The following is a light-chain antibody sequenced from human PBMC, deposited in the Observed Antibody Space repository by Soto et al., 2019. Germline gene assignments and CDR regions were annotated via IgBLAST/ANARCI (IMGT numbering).Light chain of an antibody. V-gene: IGKV3D-15*01. CDR1: QSVSSN. Sequence: EIVMTQSPVTLSVSPGGRAILSCRASQSVSSNLAWYRQKPGQAPRLLIYGASTRATGIPARFSGSGSGTEFTLTISSLQSEDSAVYYCQQYGSSPTWTFGQGTKVEIK. J-gene: IGKJ1*01. CDR2: GAS. CDR3: QQYGSSPTWT.